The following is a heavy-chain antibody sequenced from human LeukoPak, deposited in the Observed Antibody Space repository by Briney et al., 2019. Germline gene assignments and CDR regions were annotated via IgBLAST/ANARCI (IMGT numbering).Heavy chain of an antibody. CDR2: IKSKTDGGTT. Sequence: GGSLRLSCAASGFTFSNAWMSWVRQAPGKGLEWVGRIKSKTDGGTTDYAAPVKGRFTVSRDDSKNTLYLQMNSLKTEDTAVYYCTTDILQFNTFDYWGQGTLVTVSS. CDR3: TTDILQFNTFDY. V-gene: IGHV3-15*01. J-gene: IGHJ4*02. CDR1: GFTFSNAW.